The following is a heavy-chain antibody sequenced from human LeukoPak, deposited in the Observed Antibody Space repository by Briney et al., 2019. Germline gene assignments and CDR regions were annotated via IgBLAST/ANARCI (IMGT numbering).Heavy chain of an antibody. D-gene: IGHD3-10*02. Sequence: GGSLRLSCAASGFTFGNFGMTWVRHAPGKGLQWVSGITGSTTWTYYAASVKGRFTVSRDNSQNTLHLQMNSLRADDTAVYYCARELVSSGTGYFDLWGRGTLVTVSS. J-gene: IGHJ2*01. CDR3: ARELVSSGTGYFDL. V-gene: IGHV3-23*01. CDR2: ITGSTTWT. CDR1: GFTFGNFG.